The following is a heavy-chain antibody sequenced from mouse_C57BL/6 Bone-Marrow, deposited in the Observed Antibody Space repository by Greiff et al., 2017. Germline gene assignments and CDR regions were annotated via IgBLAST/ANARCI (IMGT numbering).Heavy chain of an antibody. J-gene: IGHJ1*03. D-gene: IGHD4-1*01. V-gene: IGHV1-69*01. Sequence: QVQLQQSGAELVMPGASVKLSCKASGYTFTSYWMHWVKQRPGQGLEWIGEIDPSDSYTNYNQKFKGKSTLTVDKSSSTAYMQLSSLTSEDSAVYYCARSETGTGYFDVWGTGTTVTVSS. CDR3: ARSETGTGYFDV. CDR1: GYTFTSYW. CDR2: IDPSDSYT.